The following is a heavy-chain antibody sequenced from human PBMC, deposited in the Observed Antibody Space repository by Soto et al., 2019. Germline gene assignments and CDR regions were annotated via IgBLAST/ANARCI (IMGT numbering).Heavy chain of an antibody. Sequence: GGSLRLSCTASGFTFDDYTMHWVRQAPGKGLEWVSLISWDGGSTYYADSVKGRFTISRDNSKNSLYLQMNSLRTEDTALYYCAKGPVHYYYGMDVWGQGTTVTVSS. CDR1: GFTFDDYT. CDR3: AKGPVHYYYGMDV. V-gene: IGHV3-43*01. J-gene: IGHJ6*02. D-gene: IGHD2-2*01. CDR2: ISWDGGST.